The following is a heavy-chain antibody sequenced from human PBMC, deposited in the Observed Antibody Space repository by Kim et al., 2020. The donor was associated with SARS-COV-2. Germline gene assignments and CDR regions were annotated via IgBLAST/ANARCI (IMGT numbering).Heavy chain of an antibody. D-gene: IGHD2-2*01. V-gene: IGHV3-33*01. Sequence: GGSLRLSCAASGFTFSSYGMHWVRQAPGKGLEWVAVIWYDGSNKYYADSVKGRFTISRDNSKNTLYLQMNSLRAEDTAVYYCARDFHRVPYCSSTSCYLFSGAFDIWGQGTMVTVSS. CDR2: IWYDGSNK. CDR1: GFTFSSYG. CDR3: ARDFHRVPYCSSTSCYLFSGAFDI. J-gene: IGHJ3*02.